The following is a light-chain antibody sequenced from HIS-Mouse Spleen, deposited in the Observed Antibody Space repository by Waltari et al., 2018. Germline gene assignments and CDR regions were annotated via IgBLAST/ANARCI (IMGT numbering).Light chain of an antibody. CDR3: SSYAGSNNLV. J-gene: IGLJ2*01. CDR1: SSDVGGYNY. Sequence: QSALTQPPPASGSPGQSVTISRTGTSSDVGGYNYASWYQQHPGKAPKLMIYEVSKRPSGVPDRFSGSKSGNTASLTVSGLQAEDEADYYCSSYAGSNNLVFGGGTKLTVL. CDR2: EVS. V-gene: IGLV2-8*01.